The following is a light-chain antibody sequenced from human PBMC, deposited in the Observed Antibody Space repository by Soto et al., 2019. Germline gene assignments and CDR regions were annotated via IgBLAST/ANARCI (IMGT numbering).Light chain of an antibody. CDR3: QQYGSSPL. CDR2: GAS. Sequence: EIVLTQSPGTLSLSPGERATLSCRASQSVSSSYLAWYQQQPAQAPRLLIYGASSRATGIPDRFSGSGSGTDFTLTISRREPEDSAVYYCQQYGSSPLFGPGTKVDIK. CDR1: QSVSSSY. V-gene: IGKV3-20*01. J-gene: IGKJ3*01.